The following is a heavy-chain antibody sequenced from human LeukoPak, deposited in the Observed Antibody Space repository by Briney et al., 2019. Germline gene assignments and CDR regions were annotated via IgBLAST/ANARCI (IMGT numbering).Heavy chain of an antibody. D-gene: IGHD3-3*01. Sequence: SETLSLTCAGYGGSFSGYYWSWIRQPPGKGLEWIGEINHSGSTNYNPPLKSRVTISVDTSKNQFSLKLSSVTAADTAVYYCARGLFTIFGVVIIDGFDYWGQGTLVTVSS. V-gene: IGHV4-34*01. CDR2: INHSGST. CDR3: ARGLFTIFGVVIIDGFDY. J-gene: IGHJ4*02. CDR1: GGSFSGYY.